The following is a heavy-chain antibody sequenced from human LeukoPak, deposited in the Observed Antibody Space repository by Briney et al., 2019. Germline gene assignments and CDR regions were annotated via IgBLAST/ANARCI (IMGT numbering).Heavy chain of an antibody. Sequence: SETLSLTCTVSGGSIGSSSYYWGWIRQPPGKGLEWIGSIYYSGSTYYNPSLKSRVTISVDTSKNQFSLKLSSVTAADTAVYYCARELNRQSLFDYWGQGTLVTVSS. D-gene: IGHD1-14*01. J-gene: IGHJ4*02. CDR3: ARELNRQSLFDY. CDR1: GGSIGSSSYY. CDR2: IYYSGST. V-gene: IGHV4-39*07.